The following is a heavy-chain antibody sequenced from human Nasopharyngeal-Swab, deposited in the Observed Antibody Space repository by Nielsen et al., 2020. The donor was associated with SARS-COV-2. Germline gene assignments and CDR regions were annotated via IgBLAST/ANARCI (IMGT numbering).Heavy chain of an antibody. CDR1: GASINGHF. V-gene: IGHV4-59*11. J-gene: IGHJ5*01. D-gene: IGHD3-22*01. CDR2: ISYGGST. CDR3: ARGLYDGSGLLDS. Sequence: SETLSLTCTVSGASINGHFWSWIRQPPGKGLDWIGYISYGGSTNYNPSLRSRVTISVDTSKSQFSLKLTSVTAADTAVYYCARGLYDGSGLLDSWGHGTLVTVSS.